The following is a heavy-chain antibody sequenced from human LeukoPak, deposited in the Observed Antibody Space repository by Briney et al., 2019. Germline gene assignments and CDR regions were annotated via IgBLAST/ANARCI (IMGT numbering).Heavy chain of an antibody. J-gene: IGHJ4*02. V-gene: IGHV3-21*01. CDR1: GFTFSSYS. D-gene: IGHD6-6*01. CDR2: ISGSGGST. CDR3: AREEYSSSYFDY. Sequence: GGSLRLSCAASGFTFSSYSMNWVCQAPGKGLEWVSAISGSGGSTYYADSVKGRFTISRDNAKNSLYLQMNSLRAEDTAVYYCAREEYSSSYFDYWGQGTLVTVSS.